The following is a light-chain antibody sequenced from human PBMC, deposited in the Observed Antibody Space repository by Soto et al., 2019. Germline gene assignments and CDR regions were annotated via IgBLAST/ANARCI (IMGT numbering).Light chain of an antibody. V-gene: IGKV3-20*01. J-gene: IGKJ1*01. CDR3: HQYNNWPPWT. CDR2: DAS. CDR1: QSVSIH. Sequence: EIVLTQSPGTLSLSPGERATLSCRASQSVSIHLAWYQQKPGQAPRLLISDASIRAAGIPDRFSGSGSGTDFTLTISRLEPEDFAVYYCHQYNNWPPWTFGQGTKVDI.